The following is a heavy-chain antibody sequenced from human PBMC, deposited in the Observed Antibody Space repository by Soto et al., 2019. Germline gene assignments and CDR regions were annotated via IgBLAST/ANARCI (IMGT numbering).Heavy chain of an antibody. Sequence: GASVKVSCKASGYTFTGYYMHWVRQAPGQGLEWMGWINPNSGGTNYAQKFQGWVTMTRDTSISTAYMELSRLRSDDTAVYYCARGKISNYYDSSGYTLCDYWGQGTLVTVSS. CDR2: INPNSGGT. CDR1: GYTFTGYY. J-gene: IGHJ4*02. D-gene: IGHD3-22*01. CDR3: ARGKISNYYDSSGYTLCDY. V-gene: IGHV1-2*04.